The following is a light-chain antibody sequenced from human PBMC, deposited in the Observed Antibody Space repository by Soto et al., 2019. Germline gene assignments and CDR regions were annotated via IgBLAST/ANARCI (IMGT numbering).Light chain of an antibody. CDR3: QQYDYLIT. CDR2: DTF. CDR1: QSLNSNY. Sequence: EIVLTQSPGTLSLSPGARAPLSCRASQSLNSNYLAWHQQKPGQAPRLLIYDTFSRATGIPDRFSGSGSGTDFTLAISRLEPEDFAVYFCQQYDYLITFGQGTRLEIK. J-gene: IGKJ5*01. V-gene: IGKV3-20*01.